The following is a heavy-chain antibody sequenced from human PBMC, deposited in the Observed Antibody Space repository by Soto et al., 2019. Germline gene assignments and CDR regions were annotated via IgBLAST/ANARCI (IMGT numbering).Heavy chain of an antibody. V-gene: IGHV1-3*01. CDR1: GYTFTNYA. CDR2: ISAVNGNT. D-gene: IGHD5-18*01. CDR3: ARDRPDSYGSYYYYGIDV. J-gene: IGHJ6*02. Sequence: ASVKVSCKASGYTFTNYAIHWVRQAPGQNLEWMGWISAVNGNTKYAQRFQGRVTMTRDTSISTAYMELSRLRSEDTAVYYCARDRPDSYGSYYYYGIDVWGQGTTVTVSS.